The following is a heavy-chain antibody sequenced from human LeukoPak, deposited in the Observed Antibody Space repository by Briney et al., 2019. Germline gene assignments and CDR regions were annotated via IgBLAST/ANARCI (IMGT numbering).Heavy chain of an antibody. Sequence: PGGSLRLSCAASGFTVSSNYMSWVRQAPGKGLKWGSVIYSGGSTYYADSVKGRFTISRDNSKNTLYLQMNSLRAEDTAVYYCARDPPYYYDSSGSSRDYWGQGTLVTVSS. D-gene: IGHD3-22*01. V-gene: IGHV3-53*01. CDR3: ARDPPYYYDSSGSSRDY. CDR1: GFTVSSNY. J-gene: IGHJ4*02. CDR2: IYSGGST.